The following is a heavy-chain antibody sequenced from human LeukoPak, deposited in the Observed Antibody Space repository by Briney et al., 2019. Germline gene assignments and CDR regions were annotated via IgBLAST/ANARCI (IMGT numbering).Heavy chain of an antibody. Sequence: GGSLRLSCAASGFTFSNAWMSWVRQAPGKGLEWVGRIKSKSDGGTTDYAAPVKGRFTISRDDSKNTLYLQMNSLKTEDTAVYYCSTELHSIAAAGIYFDYWGQGTLVTVSS. CDR2: IKSKSDGGTT. J-gene: IGHJ4*02. CDR1: GFTFSNAW. D-gene: IGHD6-13*01. CDR3: STELHSIAAAGIYFDY. V-gene: IGHV3-15*01.